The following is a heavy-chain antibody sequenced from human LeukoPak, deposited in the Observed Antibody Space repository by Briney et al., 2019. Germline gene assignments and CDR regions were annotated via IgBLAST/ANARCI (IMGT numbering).Heavy chain of an antibody. CDR1: GFTFSSYW. CDR2: IYSDGSST. D-gene: IGHD6-13*01. J-gene: IGHJ5*02. V-gene: IGHV3-74*01. Sequence: GGSLRLSCAASGFTFSSYWMHWVRQAPGKGLVWVSRIYSDGSSTNYADSVKGRFIISRDNAKNTLYLQMDSLRAEDTAVYYCARDPGGMAAGFDPWGQGTLVTVSS. CDR3: ARDPGGMAAGFDP.